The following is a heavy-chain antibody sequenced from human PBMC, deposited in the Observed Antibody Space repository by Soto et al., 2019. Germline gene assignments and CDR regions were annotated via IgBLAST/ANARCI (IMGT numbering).Heavy chain of an antibody. Sequence: EVQLVESGGGLVQPGGSLKLSCAASGFTFSGSAMHWVRQASGKGLEWVGRIGSKANSYATAYAASVKGRFSISRDDSKNTAYLQMNSLKTEDTAVYYCTALGGYCTNGVCYSPEYYYGMDVWGQGTTVTVSS. V-gene: IGHV3-73*02. CDR2: IGSKANSYAT. D-gene: IGHD2-8*01. CDR1: GFTFSGSA. J-gene: IGHJ6*02. CDR3: TALGGYCTNGVCYSPEYYYGMDV.